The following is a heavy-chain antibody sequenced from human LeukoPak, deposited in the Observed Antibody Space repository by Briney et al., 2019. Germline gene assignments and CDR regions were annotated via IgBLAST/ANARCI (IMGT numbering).Heavy chain of an antibody. CDR2: INPNSGGT. V-gene: IGHV1-2*02. CDR3: ARVPETVTMIVGYYMDV. CDR1: GYTFTGYY. Sequence: ASVKVSCKASGYTFTGYYMHWVRQAPGQGLEWMGWINPNSGGTNYAQKFQGRVTMTRDTSISTAYMELSRLRSDDTAVYYCARVPETVTMIVGYYMDVWGKGTTVTISS. J-gene: IGHJ6*03. D-gene: IGHD3-22*01.